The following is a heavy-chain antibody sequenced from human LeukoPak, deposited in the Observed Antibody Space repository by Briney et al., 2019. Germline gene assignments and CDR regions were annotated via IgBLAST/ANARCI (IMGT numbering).Heavy chain of an antibody. CDR2: ISAYNGNT. CDR3: ASPPDYGGNSGFDY. J-gene: IGHJ4*02. CDR1: GYTFTSYG. D-gene: IGHD4-23*01. Sequence: ASVKVSCKASGYTFTSYGISWVRQAPGQGLEWMGWISAYNGNTNYAQKLQGRVTMTTDTSTSTAYMELRSLRSDDTAVYYCASPPDYGGNSGFDYWGQGTLVTVSS. V-gene: IGHV1-18*01.